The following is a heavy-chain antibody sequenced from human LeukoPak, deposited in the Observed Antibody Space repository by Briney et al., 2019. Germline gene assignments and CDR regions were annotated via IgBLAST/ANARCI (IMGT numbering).Heavy chain of an antibody. V-gene: IGHV3-30-3*01. CDR3: ARAEAAAGTLDAFDI. Sequence: GGSLRLSCAASGFTFSSYAMHWVRQAPGKGLEWVAVISYDGSNKYYADSVKGRFTISRDNSKNTLYLQMNSLRAEDTAVYYCARAEAAAGTLDAFDIWGQGTMVTVSS. CDR1: GFTFSSYA. CDR2: ISYDGSNK. J-gene: IGHJ3*02. D-gene: IGHD6-13*01.